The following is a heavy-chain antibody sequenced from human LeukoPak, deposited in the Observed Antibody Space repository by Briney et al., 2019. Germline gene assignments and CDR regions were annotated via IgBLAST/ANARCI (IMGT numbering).Heavy chain of an antibody. V-gene: IGHV3-21*01. Sequence: PGGSLRLSCAASGFTFSSYSVNWVRQAPGKGLEWVSSISSSSSYIYYADSVKGRFTISRDNAKNSLYLQMNSLRAEDTAVYYCATVEMATSWPYYYYMDVWGKGTTVTVSS. D-gene: IGHD5-24*01. CDR2: ISSSSSYI. CDR3: ATVEMATSWPYYYYMDV. CDR1: GFTFSSYS. J-gene: IGHJ6*03.